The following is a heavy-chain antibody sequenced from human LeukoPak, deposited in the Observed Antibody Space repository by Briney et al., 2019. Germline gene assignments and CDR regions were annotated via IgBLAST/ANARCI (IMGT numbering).Heavy chain of an antibody. D-gene: IGHD3-10*01. CDR1: GFTFSSYS. Sequence: GGSLRLSCAASGFTFSSYSMNWVRQAPGKGLEWVSYISLSSSAIYYADSVEGRFTISRDNGKNSLFLQMNSLRAEDTAVYYCARGVYYGSGRRFDYWGQGTLVTVSS. CDR2: ISLSSSAI. CDR3: ARGVYYGSGRRFDY. V-gene: IGHV3-48*01. J-gene: IGHJ4*02.